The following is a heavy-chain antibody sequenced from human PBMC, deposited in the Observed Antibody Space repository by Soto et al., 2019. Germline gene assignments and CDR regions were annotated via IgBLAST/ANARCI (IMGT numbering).Heavy chain of an antibody. J-gene: IGHJ3*02. CDR3: ARWGDTSSRELPAFDI. V-gene: IGHV4-59*01. CDR2: VHYSGAS. Sequence: SETLSLTCTVSGDSITSYYWNWIQQPPGKGLEWIGYVHYSGASIYNPSLKSRVTLSVDTSKNQFSLKLTSVTAADTAIYYCARWGDTSSRELPAFDIWGQGTMVTVSS. D-gene: IGHD1-26*01. CDR1: GDSITSYY.